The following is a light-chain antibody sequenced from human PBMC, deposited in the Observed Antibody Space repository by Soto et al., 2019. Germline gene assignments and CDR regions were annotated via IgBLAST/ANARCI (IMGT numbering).Light chain of an antibody. CDR1: NTDVGDYNY. Sequence: QSALTQPASVSGSPGQSITISCTGTNTDVGDYNYVSWYQQHPGKAPKLLIYEVTNRPSGVSDRFSDSKSGNTASLTISGLQAEDEAVYHCTSYSSGSSLRVFGGGTKVTVL. CDR3: TSYSSGSSLRV. V-gene: IGLV2-14*01. J-gene: IGLJ3*02. CDR2: EVT.